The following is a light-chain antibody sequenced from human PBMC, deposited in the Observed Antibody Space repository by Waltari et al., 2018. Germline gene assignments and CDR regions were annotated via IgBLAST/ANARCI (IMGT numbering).Light chain of an antibody. CDR3: QQRSIWPLT. CDR2: DTS. CDR1: ESVLGY. J-gene: IGKJ4*01. V-gene: IGKV3-11*01. Sequence: EIVLTQSPATLSVSPGERATLSCRASESVLGYLAWYQQKPGQAPRLLIFDTSKRAPGIPARFSGSGYGTDFTLTINSLETEDFALYYCQQRSIWPLTFGGGTKV.